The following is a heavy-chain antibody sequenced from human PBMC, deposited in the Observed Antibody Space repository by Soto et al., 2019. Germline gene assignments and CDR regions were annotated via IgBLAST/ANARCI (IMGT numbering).Heavy chain of an antibody. Sequence: QITLKESGPTLMKPTQTLTLTCTFSGFSLSTSGVGVGSIRQPPGKALEWLALIYWDDDKRYSPSLKCRLTITKDTAKNQVVLTMTNMDPVDTATYYCAHRPSYCSGGSCYSGFDYWVQGTLVTVSS. J-gene: IGHJ4*02. D-gene: IGHD2-15*01. CDR3: AHRPSYCSGGSCYSGFDY. V-gene: IGHV2-5*02. CDR2: IYWDDDK. CDR1: GFSLSTSGVG.